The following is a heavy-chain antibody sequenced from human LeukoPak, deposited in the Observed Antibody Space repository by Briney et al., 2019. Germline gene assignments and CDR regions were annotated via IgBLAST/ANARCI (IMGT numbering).Heavy chain of an antibody. CDR2: IFPGDSHT. CDR1: GHSFINYL. Sequence: GSLKNSCKGPGHSFINYLIAWGRPVPGERLGWMGIIFPGDSHTRYSPSFQGQVTISADMSIDTAYLQWSSLRASDTAMYYCARIAATWYGGSWGQGTLVFVSS. J-gene: IGHJ4*02. CDR3: ARIAATWYGGS. D-gene: IGHD2-15*01. V-gene: IGHV5-51*01.